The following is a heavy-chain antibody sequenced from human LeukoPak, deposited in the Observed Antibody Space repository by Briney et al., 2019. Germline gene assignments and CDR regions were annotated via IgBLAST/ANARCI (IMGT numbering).Heavy chain of an antibody. CDR2: IRYDGSNK. CDR3: AKGAAYYYGSGSYYNFDY. V-gene: IGHV3-30*02. CDR1: GFTFSSYG. D-gene: IGHD3-10*01. Sequence: GGSLRLSCAASGFTFSSYGMHWVRQAPGKGLEWVAFIRYDGSNKYYADSVKGRFTISRDNSKNTLYLQMNSLRAEDTAVYYCAKGAAYYYGSGSYYNFDYWGQGTLVTVSS. J-gene: IGHJ4*02.